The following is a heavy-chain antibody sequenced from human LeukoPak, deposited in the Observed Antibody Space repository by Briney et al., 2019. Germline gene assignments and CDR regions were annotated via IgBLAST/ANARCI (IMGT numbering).Heavy chain of an antibody. D-gene: IGHD2-2*02. CDR1: GFSLDDYG. CDR3: ARCSRSSTSCYSAFDI. Sequence: GGSLRLSCAASGFSLDDYGMSWVRQVPGKGLEWVSAINWNGGSTGDADSVRGRFTISRDNAKNSLYLQMNSLRAEDTALYYCARCSRSSTSCYSAFDIWGQGTMVTVSS. J-gene: IGHJ3*02. CDR2: INWNGGST. V-gene: IGHV3-20*04.